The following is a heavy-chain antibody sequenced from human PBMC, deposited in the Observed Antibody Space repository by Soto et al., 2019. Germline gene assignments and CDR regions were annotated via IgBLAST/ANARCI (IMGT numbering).Heavy chain of an antibody. CDR3: ARVDSYGSGSYSY. D-gene: IGHD3-10*01. V-gene: IGHV1-69*02. Sequence: SVNVSCKASGGTFSSYTISWVRQAPGQGLEWMGRIIPILGIANYAQKFQGRVTITADKSTSTAYMELSSLRSEDTAVYYCARVDSYGSGSYSYWGQGTLVTVSS. CDR1: GGTFSSYT. J-gene: IGHJ4*02. CDR2: IIPILGIA.